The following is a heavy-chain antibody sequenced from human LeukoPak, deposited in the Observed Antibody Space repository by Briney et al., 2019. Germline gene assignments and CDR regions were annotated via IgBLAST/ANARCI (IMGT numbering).Heavy chain of an antibody. V-gene: IGHV3-23*01. D-gene: IGHD6-19*01. J-gene: IGHJ4*02. CDR1: GFILSSYA. CDR2: ISGSGGRT. Sequence: GGSLRLSCPASGFILSSYAMSWVRLAPGKGLEWISVISGSGGRTDYADSVKGRFTISRDNSKNTLYLQMNSLRAEDTAVYYCAKTALAVAGIVPVECDLDYWGQGTLVTVSS. CDR3: AKTALAVAGIVPVECDLDY.